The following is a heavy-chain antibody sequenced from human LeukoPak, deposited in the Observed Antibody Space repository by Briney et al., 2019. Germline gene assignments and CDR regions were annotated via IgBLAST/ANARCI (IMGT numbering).Heavy chain of an antibody. Sequence: GASVKVSCKASGGTFSSYAISWVRQAPGQGLEWMGGIIPIFGTANYAQKFQGRVTITADESTSTAYMELSSLRSEDTAVYYCARFYYDILTGYYPYWGQGTLVTVSP. CDR2: IIPIFGTA. CDR3: ARFYYDILTGYYPY. V-gene: IGHV1-69*01. D-gene: IGHD3-9*01. J-gene: IGHJ4*02. CDR1: GGTFSSYA.